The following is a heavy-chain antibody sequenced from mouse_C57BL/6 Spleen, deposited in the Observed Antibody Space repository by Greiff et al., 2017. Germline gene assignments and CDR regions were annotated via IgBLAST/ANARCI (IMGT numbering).Heavy chain of an antibody. CDR3: ASPYYGSSSSFAY. V-gene: IGHV1-69*01. Sequence: QVQLQQPGAELVMPGASVKLSCKASGYTFTSYWMHWVKQRPGQGLEWIGEIDPSDSYTNYNQKFKGKSTLTVDKSSSTAYMQLSSLTSEDSAGYNCASPYYGSSSSFAYWGQGTLVTVSA. D-gene: IGHD1-1*01. CDR2: IDPSDSYT. J-gene: IGHJ3*01. CDR1: GYTFTSYW.